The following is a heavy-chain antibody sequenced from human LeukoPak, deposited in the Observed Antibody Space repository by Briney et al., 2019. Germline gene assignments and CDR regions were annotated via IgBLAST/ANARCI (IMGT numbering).Heavy chain of an antibody. J-gene: IGHJ4*02. Sequence: GRSLRLSCAASGFTFSSYAMHWVPQAPGKGLEWGAVISYDGSNKYYADSVKGRFTISRDNSKNTLYLQMNSLRAEDTAVYYCARGGDSSGYRIDYWGQGTLVTVSS. CDR3: ARGGDSSGYRIDY. CDR2: ISYDGSNK. D-gene: IGHD3-22*01. V-gene: IGHV3-30*01. CDR1: GFTFSSYA.